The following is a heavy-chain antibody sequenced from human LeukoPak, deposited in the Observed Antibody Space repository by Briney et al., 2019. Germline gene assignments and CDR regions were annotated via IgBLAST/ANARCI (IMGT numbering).Heavy chain of an antibody. Sequence: PSETPSLTCAVSGYSISSGYYWGWIRQPPGKGLEWIGSIYHSGSTYYNPSLKSRVTISVDTSKNQFSLKLSSVTAADTAVYYCARYRSGYPDTLDYWGQGTLVTVSS. D-gene: IGHD3-3*01. V-gene: IGHV4-38-2*01. CDR3: ARYRSGYPDTLDY. J-gene: IGHJ4*02. CDR2: IYHSGST. CDR1: GYSISSGYY.